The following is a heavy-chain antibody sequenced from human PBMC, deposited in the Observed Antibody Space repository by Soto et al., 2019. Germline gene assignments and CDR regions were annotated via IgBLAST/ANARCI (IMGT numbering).Heavy chain of an antibody. J-gene: IGHJ6*02. V-gene: IGHV1-8*01. CDR2: MNPNSGNT. D-gene: IGHD2-2*01. CDR3: ARGGIVPAAREYYYYYGMDV. Sequence: ASVKVSCKASGYTFTSYDINWVRQATGQGLEWMGWMNPNSGNTGYAQKFQGRVTMTRNTSISTAYMELSSLRSEDTAVYYCARGGIVPAAREYYYYYGMDVWGQGTTVTVSS. CDR1: GYTFTSYD.